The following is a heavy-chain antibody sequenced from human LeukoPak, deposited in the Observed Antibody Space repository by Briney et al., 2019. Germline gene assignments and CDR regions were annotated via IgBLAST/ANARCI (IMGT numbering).Heavy chain of an antibody. J-gene: IGHJ4*02. CDR3: ARGLESCSSGSCFKD. D-gene: IGHD2-15*01. Sequence: PGGSLRLSCAASGFIVSSNYMSWVRQAPGKGVEWVSLIYSSGSTYYTASVKGRFTISRDHSKNTLYLQMNSLRAEDAALYYCARGLESCSSGSCFKDWGQGTLVTVSS. CDR2: IYSSGST. V-gene: IGHV3-53*01. CDR1: GFIVSSNY.